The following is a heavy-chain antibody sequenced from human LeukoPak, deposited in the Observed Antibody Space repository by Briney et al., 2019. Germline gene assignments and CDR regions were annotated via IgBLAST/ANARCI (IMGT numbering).Heavy chain of an antibody. J-gene: IGHJ6*03. CDR3: ARGSGTTENYYYYMDV. CDR1: GGTFSSYA. CDR2: IIPTFGTA. V-gene: IGHV1-69*13. D-gene: IGHD1-1*01. Sequence: SVKVSCKASGGTFSSYAISWVRQAPGQGLEWMGGIIPTFGTANYAQKFQGRVTITADESTSTAYMELSSLRSEDTAVYYCARGSGTTENYYYYMDVWGKGTTVTVSS.